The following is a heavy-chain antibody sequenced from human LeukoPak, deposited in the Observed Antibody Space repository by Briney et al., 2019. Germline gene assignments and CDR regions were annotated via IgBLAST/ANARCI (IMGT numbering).Heavy chain of an antibody. Sequence: GGSLRLSCAASGFTFSTYAMHWVRQVPGKGLEWVAVISYDGNNIYYSDSVKGRFTISRDNSKNTVYLEMNSLRAEDTAVYYCGREGSAVGIEDAFDVWGQGTMVTVSP. CDR3: GREGSAVGIEDAFDV. D-gene: IGHD6-13*01. CDR2: ISYDGNNI. CDR1: GFTFSTYA. V-gene: IGHV3-30*04. J-gene: IGHJ3*01.